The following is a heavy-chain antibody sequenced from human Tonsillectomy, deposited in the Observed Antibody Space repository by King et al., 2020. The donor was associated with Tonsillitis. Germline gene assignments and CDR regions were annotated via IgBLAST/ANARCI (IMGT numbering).Heavy chain of an antibody. CDR3: AKGRLGNDVGYFDY. D-gene: IGHD1-1*01. Sequence: VQLVESGGGLVQRGGSLRLSCAASGFMFSSYAMSWVRQAPGKGLEWVSGISGSGGSTYYADFVKGRFTISRDNSKNTLNLQMNSLRAEDTAVYYCAKGRLGNDVGYFDYWGQGTLVTVSS. V-gene: IGHV3-23*04. J-gene: IGHJ4*02. CDR2: ISGSGGST. CDR1: GFMFSSYA.